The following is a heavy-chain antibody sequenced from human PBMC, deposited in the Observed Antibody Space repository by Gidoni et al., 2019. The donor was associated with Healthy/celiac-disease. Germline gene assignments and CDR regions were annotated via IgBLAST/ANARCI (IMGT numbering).Heavy chain of an antibody. CDR1: GFTFSSYS. Sequence: EVQLVESGGGLVKPGGSLRLSCAASGFTFSSYSMNWVRQAPGKGLEWVSSISSSSSYIYYADSVKGRFTISRDNAKNSLYLQMNSLRAEDTAVYYCARGSPGIAVAGYGMDVWGQGTTVTVSS. J-gene: IGHJ6*02. CDR2: ISSSSSYI. V-gene: IGHV3-21*01. D-gene: IGHD6-19*01. CDR3: ARGSPGIAVAGYGMDV.